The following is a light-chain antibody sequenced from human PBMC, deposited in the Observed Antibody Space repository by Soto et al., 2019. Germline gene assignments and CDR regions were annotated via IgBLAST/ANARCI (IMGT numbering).Light chain of an antibody. J-gene: IGLJ2*01. V-gene: IGLV2-8*01. CDR2: EVT. CDR3: SSYAGSNNYVV. CDR1: SSDVGGYNY. Sequence: QSVLTQPPSASGSPGHSVTISCTGTSSDVGGYNYVSWYQQHPGKAPKVMIYEVTKRPSGVPDRFSGSKSGNTASLTVSGLQPEDEADYYCSSYAGSNNYVVFGGGTQLTVL.